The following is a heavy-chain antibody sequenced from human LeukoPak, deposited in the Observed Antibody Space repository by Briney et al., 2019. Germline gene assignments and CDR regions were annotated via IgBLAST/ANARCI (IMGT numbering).Heavy chain of an antibody. CDR3: ARGGDIVVVVAATDY. CDR1: GFTFSDYS. Sequence: PGGSLRLSCAASGFTFSDYSMSWIRQAPGKGLEWVTYISSSGSTIYYADSVKGRFTISRDNAKNSLYLQMNSLRAEDTAVYYCARGGDIVVVVAATDYWGQGTLVTVSS. CDR2: ISSSGSTI. J-gene: IGHJ4*02. V-gene: IGHV3-11*04. D-gene: IGHD2-15*01.